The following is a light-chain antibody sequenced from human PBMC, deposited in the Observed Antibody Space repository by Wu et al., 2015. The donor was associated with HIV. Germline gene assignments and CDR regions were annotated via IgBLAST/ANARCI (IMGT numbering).Light chain of an antibody. J-gene: IGKJ4*01. CDR2: DAS. CDR3: QQYNNWPLT. Sequence: EVVLTQSPATLSLSPGERATLSCRASQSVKDYLAWYQQRPGQSPRLLIYDASTRATGVPARFSGSGSGTEFTLTISSLQSEDFAVYYCQQYNNWPLTFGGGTKVEIK. CDR1: QSVKDY. V-gene: IGKV3D-15*01.